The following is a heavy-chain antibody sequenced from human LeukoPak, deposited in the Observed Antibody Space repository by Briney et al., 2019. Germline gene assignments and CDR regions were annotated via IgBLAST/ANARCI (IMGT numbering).Heavy chain of an antibody. J-gene: IGHJ4*02. D-gene: IGHD2-15*01. CDR3: IRGLGGGSDY. CDR2: INSDGSTT. V-gene: IGHV3-74*03. Sequence: PGGSVRLSCAASGFSFSGSWMHWVRQAPAKGLVWVSRINSDGSTTTYADSVQGRFTISRDNAKNTLYLQMNSLRAEDTAVYYCIRGLGGGSDYWGLGTLVTVTS. CDR1: GFSFSGSW.